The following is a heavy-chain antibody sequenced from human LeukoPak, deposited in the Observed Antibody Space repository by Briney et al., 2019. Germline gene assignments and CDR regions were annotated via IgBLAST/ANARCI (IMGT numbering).Heavy chain of an antibody. J-gene: IGHJ5*02. CDR3: ARHSMPPSSGWFLNWFDP. V-gene: IGHV4-39*01. D-gene: IGHD6-19*01. CDR1: GGSISTSSYY. Sequence: KTSETLSLTCTVSGGSISTSSYYWAWIRQPPGKWLEWIGSIYYSGNTYYNPSLKSRCTISVDTSKNRFFLKLNSVIVADTAVYYCARHSMPPSSGWFLNWFDPWGQGTLVTVSS. CDR2: IYYSGNT.